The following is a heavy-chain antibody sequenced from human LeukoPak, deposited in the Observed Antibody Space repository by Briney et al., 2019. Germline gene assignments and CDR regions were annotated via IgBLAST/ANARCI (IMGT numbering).Heavy chain of an antibody. Sequence: SQTLSLTCTVSGGSISSGDYYWSWIRQPPGKGLEWIGYIYHSGSTYYNPSLKSRVTISVDRSKNQFSLKLSSVTAADTAVYYCARDRIAAAGTSWFDPWGQGTLVTVSS. CDR1: GGSISSGDYY. V-gene: IGHV4-30-2*01. D-gene: IGHD6-13*01. CDR2: IYHSGST. CDR3: ARDRIAAAGTSWFDP. J-gene: IGHJ5*02.